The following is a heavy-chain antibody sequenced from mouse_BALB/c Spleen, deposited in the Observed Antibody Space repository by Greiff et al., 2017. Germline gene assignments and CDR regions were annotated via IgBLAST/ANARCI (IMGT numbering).Heavy chain of an antibody. V-gene: IGHV5-6*01. D-gene: IGHD2-4*01. CDR2: ISSGGSYT. J-gene: IGHJ4*01. Sequence: DVQLVESGGDLVKPGGSLKLSCAASGFTFSSYGMSWVRQTPDKRLEWVATISSGGSYTYYPDSVKGRFTISRDNAKNTLYLQMSSLKSEDTAMYYCATYGTMITTGYYYAMDDWGQGTSVTVSS. CDR1: GFTFSSYG. CDR3: ATYGTMITTGYYYAMDD.